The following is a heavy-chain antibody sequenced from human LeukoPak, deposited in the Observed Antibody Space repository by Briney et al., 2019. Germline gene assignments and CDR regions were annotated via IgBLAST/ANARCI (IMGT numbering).Heavy chain of an antibody. CDR2: IRYDGITK. J-gene: IGHJ4*02. Sequence: GGSRRLSCAASGFSFSGYGMHWVRQVPGKGREWVAFIRYDGITKFYIDSVKGRFAISRDNSKNTLSLQMNSLRTEDTAVYYCAALHTGTFVDYWGQGTLVTVSS. CDR3: AALHTGTFVDY. V-gene: IGHV3-30*02. CDR1: GFSFSGYG. D-gene: IGHD4-17*01.